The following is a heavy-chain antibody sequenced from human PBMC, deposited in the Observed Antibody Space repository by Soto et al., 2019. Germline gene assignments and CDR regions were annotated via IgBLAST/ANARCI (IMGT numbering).Heavy chain of an antibody. CDR1: GFSFSGYG. Sequence: GALRLSCVASGFSFSGYGMHWVRQAPGKGLEWVALLSYDGRKELYADSVKGRFAISRDNSKNTLFLHMSSLRPDDTAVYFCGKDTTDFYGGGGHFDYGGQGVLVTVSS. CDR3: GKDTTDFYGGGGHFDY. CDR2: LSYDGRKE. J-gene: IGHJ4*02. V-gene: IGHV3-30*18. D-gene: IGHD3-3*01.